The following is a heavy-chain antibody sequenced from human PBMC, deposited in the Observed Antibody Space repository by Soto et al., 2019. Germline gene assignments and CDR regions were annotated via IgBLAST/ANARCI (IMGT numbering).Heavy chain of an antibody. CDR3: ARHGSSTYFDY. CDR2: ISVDNGNT. D-gene: IGHD5-12*01. CDR1: GYTFTTSG. Sequence: SCKASGYTFTTSGISWVRQAPGQGLEGMGWISVDNGNTNYAQKFQGRVTMTRDTSTNTAYMELRSLRSDDTAVYYCARHGSSTYFDYWCQVALFTVSS. J-gene: IGHJ4*02. V-gene: IGHV1-18*01.